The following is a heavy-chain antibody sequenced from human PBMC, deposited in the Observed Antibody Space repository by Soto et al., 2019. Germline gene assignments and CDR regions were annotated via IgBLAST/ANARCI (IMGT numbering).Heavy chain of an antibody. CDR2: ISSGTSTI. J-gene: IGHJ5*02. V-gene: IGHV3-48*01. CDR1: GFTFSSYN. D-gene: IGHD3-22*01. Sequence: EVPLAESGGGLVQPGGSLRLSCAASGFTFSSYNMNWVRQAPGKGLEWVSYISSGTSTIYYADSVKGRFTISRDNAKNSLYLQMNSLRAEDTAVYYCATEGDSSGWYNWFDPWGQGTLVTVSS. CDR3: ATEGDSSGWYNWFDP.